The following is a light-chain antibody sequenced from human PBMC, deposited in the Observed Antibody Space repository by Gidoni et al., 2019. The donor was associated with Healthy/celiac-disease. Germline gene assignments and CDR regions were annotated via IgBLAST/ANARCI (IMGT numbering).Light chain of an antibody. Sequence: PGERVTLSCRASQSVSSSYLTWYQQKPGQAPRLLIYGASTRATSIPARFSGSGSGTDFTLTISSLQPEDFAVYYCQQDYNLPFMYTFGQXTKLEIK. V-gene: IGKV3D-7*01. CDR3: QQDYNLPFMYT. CDR1: QSVSSSY. J-gene: IGKJ2*01. CDR2: GAS.